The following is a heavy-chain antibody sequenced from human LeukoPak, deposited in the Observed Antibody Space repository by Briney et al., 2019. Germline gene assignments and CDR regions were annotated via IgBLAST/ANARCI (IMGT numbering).Heavy chain of an antibody. Sequence: GGSLRLSCVASGLTFTSSAMSWVRQAPGRGLEWVSAITGSGGRTYYANSVKGRFTISRDNAKNTLYLQMNSLRVEDTAVYYCADIVPGARDWGQGTLVTVSS. CDR2: ITGSGGRT. J-gene: IGHJ4*02. D-gene: IGHD2-8*02. CDR3: ADIVPGARD. CDR1: GLTFTSSA. V-gene: IGHV3-23*01.